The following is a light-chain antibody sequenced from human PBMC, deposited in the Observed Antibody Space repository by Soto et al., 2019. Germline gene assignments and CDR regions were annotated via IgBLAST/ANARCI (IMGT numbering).Light chain of an antibody. J-gene: IGLJ2*01. CDR3: SSYAGSNTQLVV. CDR1: SSDVGGYNY. Sequence: QSVLTQPPSASGSPGQSVTISCTGTSSDVGGYNYVSWYQQHPGKAPKLMIYEVSKRPSGVPDRFSGSKSGNTASLTVSGLQAEDEADYYCSSYAGSNTQLVVFGGGTKLTVL. CDR2: EVS. V-gene: IGLV2-8*01.